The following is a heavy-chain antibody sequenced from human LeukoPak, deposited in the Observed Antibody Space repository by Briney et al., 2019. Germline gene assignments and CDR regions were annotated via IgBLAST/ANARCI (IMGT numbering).Heavy chain of an antibody. V-gene: IGHV1-8*01. D-gene: IGHD6-13*01. CDR3: ARDIGSSTPSGF. CDR1: GYTFTSYD. Sequence: ASVKVSCKASGYTFTSYDINWVRQATGQGLEWMGWMNPNSGNTGYAQKFQGRVTMTRNTSISTAYMELSSLRSEDTAVYYCARDIGSSTPSGFWGKGIMVTVSS. CDR2: MNPNSGNT. J-gene: IGHJ6*04.